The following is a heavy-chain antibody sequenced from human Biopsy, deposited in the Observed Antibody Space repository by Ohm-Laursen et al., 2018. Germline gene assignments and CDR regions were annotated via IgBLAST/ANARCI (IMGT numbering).Heavy chain of an antibody. CDR3: ARDRGYYSDRTVPGYFDL. D-gene: IGHD3-22*01. CDR2: VYYTGST. Sequence: GTLSLTCTVSGDSISSYYWSWIRQPPGKGLQWIGYVYYTGSTDYNPSLQSRVTIPVDTSKNHFSLRLRSVTPADTAIYYCARDRGYYSDRTVPGYFDLWGRGTLVTVSS. CDR1: GDSISSYY. J-gene: IGHJ2*01. V-gene: IGHV4-59*01.